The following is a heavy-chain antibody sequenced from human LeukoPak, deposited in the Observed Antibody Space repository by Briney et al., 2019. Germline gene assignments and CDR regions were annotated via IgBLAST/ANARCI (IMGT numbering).Heavy chain of an antibody. CDR1: GFTFSNYA. D-gene: IGHD5-24*01. CDR3: AMKAVPRPRLHDAFDF. Sequence: GGSLRLSCAASGFTFSNYATSWVRQAPGKGLEWVSAISGSASSTYHADSVKGRFTISRDNSKNTLYLQMNSLRADDTAVYYCAMKAVPRPRLHDAFDFWGQGTVVSVSS. V-gene: IGHV3-23*01. J-gene: IGHJ3*01. CDR2: ISGSASST.